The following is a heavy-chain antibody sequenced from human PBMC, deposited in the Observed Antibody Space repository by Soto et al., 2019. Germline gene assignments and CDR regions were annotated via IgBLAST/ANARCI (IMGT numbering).Heavy chain of an antibody. J-gene: IGHJ5*02. D-gene: IGHD4-17*01. CDR1: GDSISPFY. CDR2: IYYSGST. Sequence: SETLSLTCTVSGDSISPFYWSWIRQPPGKGLEWIGYIYYSGSTTYNPSLKSRVTISVDTSKNQFSLNLRSVTAADTAVYFCARVPYGDPLKWFDPWGQGTLVTVSS. CDR3: ARVPYGDPLKWFDP. V-gene: IGHV4-59*01.